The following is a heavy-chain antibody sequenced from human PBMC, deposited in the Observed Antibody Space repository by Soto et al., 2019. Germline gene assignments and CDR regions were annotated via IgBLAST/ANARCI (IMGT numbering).Heavy chain of an antibody. CDR3: AKGGRQWLVTSDFNY. D-gene: IGHD6-19*01. CDR1: GFTFSDYA. CDR2: VSHDGRNT. Sequence: VQLVESGGGVVQPGRSLRLSCAASGFTFSDYAMHWVRQAPGKGLEWGAVVSHDGRNTHYADSVKGRFTISRDSSKNTVSLEMTSLRAEDTAVYYFAKGGRQWLVTSDFNYWGQGALVTVSS. J-gene: IGHJ4*02. V-gene: IGHV3-30*18.